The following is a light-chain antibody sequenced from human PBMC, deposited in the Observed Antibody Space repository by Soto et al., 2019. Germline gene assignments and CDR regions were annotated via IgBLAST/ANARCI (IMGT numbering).Light chain of an antibody. CDR2: DAS. CDR3: QQYDHLPLT. V-gene: IGKV1-33*01. Sequence: DIQMTHSPSSLSASVGDRVTITCQASQDISNYLNWYQQKPGKAPKLLIYDASNLETGVPSRFSGSGSGKDFTFTISSLQPEDIATHYSQQYDHLPLTFGGGNKVEIX. CDR1: QDISNY. J-gene: IGKJ4*01.